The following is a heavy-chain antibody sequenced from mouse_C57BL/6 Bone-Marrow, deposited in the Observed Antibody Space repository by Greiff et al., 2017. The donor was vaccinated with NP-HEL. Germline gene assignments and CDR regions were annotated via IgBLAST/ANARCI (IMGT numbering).Heavy chain of an antibody. D-gene: IGHD1-1*01. J-gene: IGHJ1*03. CDR3: ARSDYYGSPYWYFDV. Sequence: QVQLKQSGPELVKPGASVKLSCKASGYTFTSYDINWVKQRPGQGLEWIGWIYPRDGSTKYNEKFKGKATLTVDTSSSTAYMELHSLTSEDSAVYFCARSDYYGSPYWYFDVWGTGTTVTVSS. CDR1: GYTFTSYD. CDR2: IYPRDGST. V-gene: IGHV1-85*01.